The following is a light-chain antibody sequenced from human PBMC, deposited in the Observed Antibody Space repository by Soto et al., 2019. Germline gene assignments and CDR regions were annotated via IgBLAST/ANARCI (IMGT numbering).Light chain of an antibody. J-gene: IGLJ1*01. V-gene: IGLV2-14*01. CDR2: DVS. CDR3: SSYTSSSTLLYV. Sequence: HSALTQPASVSGSPGQSITISCTGTSSDVGGYNYVSWYQQHPGKAPKLVIYDVSNRPSGVSNRFSGSKSGNTASLTISGLQAEDEADYYCSSYTSSSTLLYVFGPGTKVTVL. CDR1: SSDVGGYNY.